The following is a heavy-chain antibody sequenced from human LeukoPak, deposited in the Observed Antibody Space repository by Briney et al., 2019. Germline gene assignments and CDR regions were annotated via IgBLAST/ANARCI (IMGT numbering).Heavy chain of an antibody. CDR3: ARHGHDILTGYNYYFDY. CDR2: INHSGST. J-gene: IGHJ4*02. D-gene: IGHD3-9*01. Sequence: GSLRLSCAASGFTFSDYYMSWIRQPPGKGLEWIGEINHSGSTNYNPSLKSRVTISVDTSKNQFSLKLSSVTAADTAVYYCARHGHDILTGYNYYFDYWGQGTLVTVSS. V-gene: IGHV4-34*01. CDR1: GFTFSDYY.